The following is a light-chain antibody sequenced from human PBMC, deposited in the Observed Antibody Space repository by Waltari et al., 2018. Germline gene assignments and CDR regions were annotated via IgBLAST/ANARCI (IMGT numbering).Light chain of an antibody. CDR3: CSYAGSRLFYV. CDR1: GSYNL. J-gene: IGLJ1*01. Sequence: GSYNLVSWYQQHAGKAPKVMIYDVNKRPSGVSNRFSGSKSGNTASLTISGLQAEDEADYYCCSYAGSRLFYVFGTGTKVTVL. V-gene: IGLV2-23*02. CDR2: DVN.